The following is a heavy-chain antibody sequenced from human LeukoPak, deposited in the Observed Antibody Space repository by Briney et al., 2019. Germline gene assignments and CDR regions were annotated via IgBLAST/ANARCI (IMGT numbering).Heavy chain of an antibody. J-gene: IGHJ4*02. V-gene: IGHV1-69*01. CDR3: ARVDLGYCSGGSCYQVLDY. CDR1: GGTFSSYA. CDR2: IIPIFGTA. D-gene: IGHD2-15*01. Sequence: ASVKVSCKASGGTFSSYAISWVRQPPGQGLEWMGGIIPIFGTANYAQKFQGRVTITPDEPTSTAYMGLSSLRSKDTAVYYCARVDLGYCSGGSCYQVLDYWGQGTLVTVSS.